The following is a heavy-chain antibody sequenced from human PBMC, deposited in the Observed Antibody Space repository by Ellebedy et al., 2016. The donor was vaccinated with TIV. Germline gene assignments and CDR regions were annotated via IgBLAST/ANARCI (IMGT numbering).Heavy chain of an antibody. CDR1: GASISSYY. D-gene: IGHD3-10*01. CDR3: ARGLGGSVTRFSWGYYMDV. V-gene: IGHV4-59*12. Sequence: SETLSLXXTLSGASISSYYWSWIRQPPGKGLEWIGYIYYSRSTNYNPSLKSRVTISVDTSKNQFSLKLSSVTAADTAVYYDARGLGGSVTRFSWGYYMDVWGKGTTVTVSS. CDR2: IYYSRST. J-gene: IGHJ6*03.